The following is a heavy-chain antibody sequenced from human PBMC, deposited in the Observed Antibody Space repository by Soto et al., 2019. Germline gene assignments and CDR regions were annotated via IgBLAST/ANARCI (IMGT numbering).Heavy chain of an antibody. Sequence: QVQLVQSGAEVKKPGSSVKVSCKASGGTFSTYTFSWVRQAPGQGLEWMGRIIPFVGTTNYAQKFQGRVTITADKSTSTAYMELSSLRSEDTAVYYCAREDYDDSYFDYWGQGTLVTVSS. CDR1: GGTFSTYT. J-gene: IGHJ4*02. D-gene: IGHD4-17*01. CDR3: AREDYDDSYFDY. CDR2: IIPFVGTT. V-gene: IGHV1-69*08.